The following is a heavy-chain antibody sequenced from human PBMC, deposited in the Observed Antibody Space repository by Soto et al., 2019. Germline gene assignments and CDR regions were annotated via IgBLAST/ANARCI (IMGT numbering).Heavy chain of an antibody. D-gene: IGHD3-3*01. J-gene: IGHJ6*02. V-gene: IGHV1-3*01. CDR1: GYTFTSYA. CDR3: AREPVFSIFAVLYSAPQAYYYGMDV. Sequence: XSVKASCQASGYTFTSYARHWVRQAPGQRLQCVAWINSCNGNTKYAQKFQGRVTITVDTSASTAYMEPSSLRSEDTAVYYCAREPVFSIFAVLYSAPQAYYYGMDVWGQGTTVTVSS. CDR2: INSCNGNT.